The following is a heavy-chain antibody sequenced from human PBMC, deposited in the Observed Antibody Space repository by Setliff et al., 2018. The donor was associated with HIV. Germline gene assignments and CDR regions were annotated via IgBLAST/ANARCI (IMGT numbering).Heavy chain of an antibody. J-gene: IGHJ4*02. CDR1: SGSISSSNHY. CDR2: IFYSGST. CDR3: ASIELAAMVPVDY. D-gene: IGHD5-18*01. Sequence: SETLSLTCTVSSGSISSSNHYWGWIRQPPGKGLEWIGSIFYSGSTDYNPSLKSRVTMSVDTSTNQFSLKLNSVTAADTAVYYCASIELAAMVPVDYWGQGTLVTVSS. V-gene: IGHV4-39*01.